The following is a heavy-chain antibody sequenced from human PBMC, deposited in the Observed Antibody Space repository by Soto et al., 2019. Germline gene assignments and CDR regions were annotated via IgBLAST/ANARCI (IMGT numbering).Heavy chain of an antibody. CDR2: ISGSGGST. CDR1: GFTFSSYA. CDR3: AKDRRYSYGPTDY. Sequence: EVQLLESGGGLVQPGGSLRLSCAASGFTFSSYAMSWVRQAPGKGLEWVSAISGSGGSTYYADSVKGRFTIYRDNSKNTLYLQMNSLRAEDTAVYYCAKDRRYSYGPTDYWGQGTLVTVSS. D-gene: IGHD5-18*01. V-gene: IGHV3-23*01. J-gene: IGHJ4*02.